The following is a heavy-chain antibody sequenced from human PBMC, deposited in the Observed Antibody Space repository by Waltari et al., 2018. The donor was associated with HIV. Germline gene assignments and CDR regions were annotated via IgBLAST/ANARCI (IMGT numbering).Heavy chain of an antibody. CDR3: ARTVSGASFDY. CDR1: GCSISSSGYS. V-gene: IGHV4-39*01. D-gene: IGHD4-4*01. J-gene: IGHJ4*02. Sequence: QLQLQESGPGLVKPSETLSLTCTVPGCSISSSGYSWGWIRQSPGKGLEGIGNIYYSGSTYYNPSLKSRVTISVDTSKNQFSLKLSSVTAADTAVYYCARTVSGASFDYWGQGTLVTVSS. CDR2: IYYSGST.